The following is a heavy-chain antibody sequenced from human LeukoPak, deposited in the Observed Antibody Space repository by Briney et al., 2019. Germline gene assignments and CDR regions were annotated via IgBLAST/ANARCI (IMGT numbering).Heavy chain of an antibody. CDR2: ISSRSSYI. CDR1: GFTFSSYN. D-gene: IGHD5-12*01. J-gene: IGHJ4*02. Sequence: GGSLRLSCASSGFTFSSYNMNWVRQAPGKGLEWVSSISSRSSYINYADSVKGRFTISRDNAKNSLYLQMNSLRAEDTAVYYCARDPHEWLSDYWAREPWSPSPQ. V-gene: IGHV3-21*04. CDR3: ARDPHEWLSDY.